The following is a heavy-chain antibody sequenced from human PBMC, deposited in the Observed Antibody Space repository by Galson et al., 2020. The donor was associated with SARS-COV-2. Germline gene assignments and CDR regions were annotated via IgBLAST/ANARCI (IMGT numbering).Heavy chain of an antibody. CDR3: ARGTTVVTVFDY. J-gene: IGHJ4*02. D-gene: IGHD4-17*01. V-gene: IGHV5-51*01. Sequence: GESLKISCKASGYSFTSYWIAWVRQVPGKGLEWMDLLYPGDSDTKYSPSFQGHVTISVDKSKTTADLQWRSLKASYNGNYYWARGTTVVTVFDYWGQGTLVTVSS. CDR2: LYPGDSDT. CDR1: GYSFTSYW.